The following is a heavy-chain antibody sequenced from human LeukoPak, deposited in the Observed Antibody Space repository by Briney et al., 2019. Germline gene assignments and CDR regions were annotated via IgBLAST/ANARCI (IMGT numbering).Heavy chain of an antibody. CDR3: ARRLTRIDDY. CDR2: IYSGGST. Sequence: GVSLRLSCAASGFTVSSNYMGWVRQAPGKGLEWVSVIYSGGSTYYADSVKGRFTISRDNSKNTLYLQMNSLRAEDTAVYYCARRLTRIDDYWGQGTLVTVSS. J-gene: IGHJ4*02. V-gene: IGHV3-66*04. CDR1: GFTVSSNY. D-gene: IGHD2-15*01.